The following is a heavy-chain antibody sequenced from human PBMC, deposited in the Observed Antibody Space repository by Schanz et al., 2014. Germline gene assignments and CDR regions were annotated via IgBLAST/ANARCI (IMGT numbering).Heavy chain of an antibody. CDR2: IYSSGST. V-gene: IGHV3-66*04. CDR1: GFTVSNSY. J-gene: IGHJ4*02. D-gene: IGHD3-9*01. CDR3: AKHVRSLTGNDY. Sequence: EVQLVESGGGLVQPGGSLRLSCAASGFTVSNSYIHWVRQAPGKGLEWVSTIYSSGSTYYADSVKGRFIISRDNSKNTLYLQVNSLRAEDTAVYYCAKHVRSLTGNDYWGQGTLVTVSS.